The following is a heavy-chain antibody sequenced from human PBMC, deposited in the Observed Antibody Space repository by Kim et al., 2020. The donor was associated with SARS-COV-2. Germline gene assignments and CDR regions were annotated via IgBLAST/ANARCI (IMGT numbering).Heavy chain of an antibody. Sequence: SETLSLTCSVSGGSINSGPYFWSWIRQRPGEGLEWIAYISYSGSTYYNPSLKSRVLLSRDTSKNLFSLRLTSVTAADTAIYYCARFTSHSDSSHWFDPWGQGTLVTVSS. CDR2: ISYSGST. D-gene: IGHD1-26*01. V-gene: IGHV4-31*03. CDR3: ARFTSHSDSSHWFDP. CDR1: GGSINSGPYF. J-gene: IGHJ5*02.